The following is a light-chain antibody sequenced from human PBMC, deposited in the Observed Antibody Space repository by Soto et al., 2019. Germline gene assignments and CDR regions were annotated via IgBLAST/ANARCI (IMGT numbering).Light chain of an antibody. J-gene: IGKJ2*01. CDR3: QQYNNWPPYT. CDR2: GAS. V-gene: IGKV3-15*01. Sequence: EIVMTQSPATLSVSPGERATLSCRASQSVSRNLAWYQQKPDQAPRLLIYGASTRATGFPARFSGSGSGTEFTLTISSLQSEDFAVYYRQQYNNWPPYTFGQGTKLEIK. CDR1: QSVSRN.